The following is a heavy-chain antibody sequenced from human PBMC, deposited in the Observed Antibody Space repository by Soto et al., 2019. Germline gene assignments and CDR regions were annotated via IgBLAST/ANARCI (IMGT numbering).Heavy chain of an antibody. Sequence: EVQLVESGGGLVQPGGSLRLSCAASGFTVSNNYMTWVRQAPGKGLEWVSVIYSGGSTYYADSVKGRFTLSRDNSKNTPYLQMNSLRAEDTAVYDCASGYDSSGFYYDYWGQGTLDTVSS. CDR2: IYSGGST. D-gene: IGHD3-22*01. CDR1: GFTVSNNY. J-gene: IGHJ4*02. CDR3: ASGYDSSGFYYDY. V-gene: IGHV3-66*01.